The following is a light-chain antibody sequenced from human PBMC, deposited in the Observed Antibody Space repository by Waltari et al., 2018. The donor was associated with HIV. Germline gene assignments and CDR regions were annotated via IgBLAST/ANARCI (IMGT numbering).Light chain of an antibody. V-gene: IGLV1-47*01. Sequence: QSVLTQPPSASGTPGQRVTISCSGSSSNIGSNYVFWYQQLPGTAPKLLIYRNNDRPSGVPDRFSGSKSGTSASLAISGLRSDDEADYYCAAWEDNLWVFGGGTKLTV. CDR3: AAWEDNLWV. CDR2: RNN. CDR1: SSNIGSNY. J-gene: IGLJ3*02.